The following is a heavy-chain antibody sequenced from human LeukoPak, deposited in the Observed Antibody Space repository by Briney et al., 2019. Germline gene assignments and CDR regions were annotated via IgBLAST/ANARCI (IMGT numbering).Heavy chain of an antibody. Sequence: GGSLRLSCAASGFTFSNYAMSWVRQAPGKGLEWVAVISYDGSNKYYADSVKGRFTISRDNSKNTLYLQMNSLRAEDTAVYYCARGGRRYDFWSGQFDPWGQGTLVTVSS. V-gene: IGHV3-30*04. J-gene: IGHJ5*02. D-gene: IGHD3-3*01. CDR2: ISYDGSNK. CDR1: GFTFSNYA. CDR3: ARGGRRYDFWSGQFDP.